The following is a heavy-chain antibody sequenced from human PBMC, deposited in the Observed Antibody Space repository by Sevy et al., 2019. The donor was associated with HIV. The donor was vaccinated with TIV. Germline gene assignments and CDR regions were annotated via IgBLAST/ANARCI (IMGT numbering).Heavy chain of an antibody. Sequence: ASVKVSCKASGYTCTGYYMHWVRRAPGQGLEWMGWIDPYSGGTNYAQKFQGRVTMTRDTSISTAYMELSRLRSDDTAMYYCSRERLQGDYSNGVGFFDPWGQGTLVTVSS. CDR3: SRERLQGDYSNGVGFFDP. CDR2: IDPYSGGT. V-gene: IGHV1-2*02. J-gene: IGHJ5*02. D-gene: IGHD4-4*01. CDR1: GYTCTGYY.